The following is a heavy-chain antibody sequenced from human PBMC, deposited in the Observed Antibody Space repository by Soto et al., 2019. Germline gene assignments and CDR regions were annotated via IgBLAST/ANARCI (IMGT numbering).Heavy chain of an antibody. CDR3: TRQNLEHSSGWYP. Sequence: EVQLVESGGGLVQPGGSLRLSCAASGFTISTYPMNWVRQAPGKGLEWVSYISGNSGSIYYADSVKGRFIIYRDNAKNSLYLHMNSLRDDDTAVYYCTRQNLEHSSGWYPWGQGTLVTVSS. CDR2: ISGNSGSI. D-gene: IGHD6-19*01. V-gene: IGHV3-48*02. CDR1: GFTISTYP. J-gene: IGHJ5*02.